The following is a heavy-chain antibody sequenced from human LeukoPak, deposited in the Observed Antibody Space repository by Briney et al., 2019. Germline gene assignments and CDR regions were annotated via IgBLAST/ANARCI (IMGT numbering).Heavy chain of an antibody. CDR1: GYTFTGYY. V-gene: IGHV1-2*02. J-gene: IGHJ5*02. CDR2: INPNSGGT. Sequence: ASVKVSCKASGYTFTGYYMHWVRQAPGQGLEWMGWINPNSGGTNYAQKFQGRVTMTRDTSISTAYMELSRLRSDDTAVYYCARDAEWMVSPGWFDPWGQGTLVTVSS. D-gene: IGHD6-19*01. CDR3: ARDAEWMVSPGWFDP.